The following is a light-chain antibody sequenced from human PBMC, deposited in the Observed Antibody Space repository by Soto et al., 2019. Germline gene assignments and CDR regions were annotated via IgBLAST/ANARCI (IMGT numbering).Light chain of an antibody. Sequence: EIVLTQSPGTLSLSPGEGATLSCRASQSLTNSFIAWYQQKPGQAPRLLIYDTSSRATGIPDRFSGSGSGTDFTLTISRLEPEDFAVFFCQQYGTSEIIFGQGTRLEIK. V-gene: IGKV3-20*01. J-gene: IGKJ5*01. CDR1: QSLTNSF. CDR2: DTS. CDR3: QQYGTSEII.